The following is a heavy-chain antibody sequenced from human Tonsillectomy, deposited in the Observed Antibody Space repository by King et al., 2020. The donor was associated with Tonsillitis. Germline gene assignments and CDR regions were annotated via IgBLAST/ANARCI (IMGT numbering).Heavy chain of an antibody. J-gene: IGHJ6*02. D-gene: IGHD3-10*02. CDR2: ISYDGSNK. V-gene: IGHV3-30-3*01. CDR3: ARDASTYYYVSYGMDV. Sequence: VQLVESGGGVVQPGRSLRLSCAASGFTFSSYAMHWVRQAPGKGLEWVAVISYDGSNKHYADSVKGRFTISRDNSKNTLYLQMNSLRAEDTAVYYCARDASTYYYVSYGMDVWGQGTTVTVSS. CDR1: GFTFSSYA.